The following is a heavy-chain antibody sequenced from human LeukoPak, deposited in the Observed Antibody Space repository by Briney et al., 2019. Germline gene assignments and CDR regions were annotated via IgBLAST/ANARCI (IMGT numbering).Heavy chain of an antibody. CDR3: AKDIRQWYGSSYAY. J-gene: IGHJ4*02. CDR1: GFTFSSYA. Sequence: PGGSLRLSCAASGFTFSSYAMSWVRQAPGKGLEWVSALSGSGGSTYSADSVKGRFTISRDSSKNTLYLQMNSLRAEDTAVYFCAKDIRQWYGSSYAYWGQGTLVTVSS. D-gene: IGHD6-13*01. CDR2: LSGSGGST. V-gene: IGHV3-23*01.